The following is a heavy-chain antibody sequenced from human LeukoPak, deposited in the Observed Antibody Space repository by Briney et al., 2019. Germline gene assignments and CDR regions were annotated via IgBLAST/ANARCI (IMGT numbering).Heavy chain of an antibody. CDR2: IYYSGNT. CDR3: ATQALVVAVK. D-gene: IGHD2-15*01. J-gene: IGHJ4*02. V-gene: IGHV4-39*01. Sequence: SETLSLTCTVSGGSVSSGSYYWSWIRQPPGKGLEWIGNIYYSGNTYYNPSLKSRVTISIDTSKKQFSLKLSSVTAADTAVYYCATQALVVAVKWGQGTQVTVSS. CDR1: GGSVSSGSYY.